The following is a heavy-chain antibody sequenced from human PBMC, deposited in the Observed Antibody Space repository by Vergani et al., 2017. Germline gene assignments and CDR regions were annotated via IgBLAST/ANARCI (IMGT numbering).Heavy chain of an antibody. CDR2: IYYSGST. CDR3: ARWAGGITMIPSGGFDP. CDR1: GDSISRSHYY. J-gene: IGHJ5*02. D-gene: IGHD3-22*01. Sequence: QLQLQESGPGLVKPSETLSLSCRVSGDSISRSHYYWGFIRQPPGKGLEWIGYIYYSGSTYYNPSLKSRVTISVDTSKNQFSLKLSSVTAADTAVYYCARWAGGITMIPSGGFDPWGQGTLVTVSS. V-gene: IGHV4-30-4*08.